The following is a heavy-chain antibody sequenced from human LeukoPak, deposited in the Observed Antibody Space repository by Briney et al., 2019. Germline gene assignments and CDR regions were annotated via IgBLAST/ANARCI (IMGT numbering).Heavy chain of an antibody. CDR3: ARGTYYYESSGPYY. J-gene: IGHJ4*02. V-gene: IGHV4-34*01. D-gene: IGHD3-22*01. Sequence: SETLSLTCGVQGESFSGYYWSWIRQPPGKGLEWIGEISHSGITNYSPSLQSRVTISVDTSKNQFSLKLTSVTAADTAVYYCARGTYYYESSGPYYWGPGSLVTVSS. CDR2: ISHSGIT. CDR1: GESFSGYY.